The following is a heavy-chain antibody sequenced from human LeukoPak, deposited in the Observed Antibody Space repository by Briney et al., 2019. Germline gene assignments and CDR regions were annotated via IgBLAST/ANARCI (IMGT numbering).Heavy chain of an antibody. V-gene: IGHV5-51*01. D-gene: IGHD1-26*01. Sequence: KHGESLKISCKGSGYSFTSYWIGWVRPLPGKGVEWMGIIYTGDSDTRYSPSYQGQVTISADKSRSTAYLQWSSLKASDTAMYYCARGSGSYHTAYMNWGQGSPVTVSS. J-gene: IGHJ4*02. CDR2: IYTGDSDT. CDR3: ARGSGSYHTAYMN. CDR1: GYSFTSYW.